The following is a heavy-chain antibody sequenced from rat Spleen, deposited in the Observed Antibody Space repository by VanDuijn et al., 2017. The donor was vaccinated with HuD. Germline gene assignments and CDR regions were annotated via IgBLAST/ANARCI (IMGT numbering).Heavy chain of an antibody. D-gene: IGHD1-2*01. CDR3: TRPHSSLYVMDA. CDR1: GFTFGNCY. J-gene: IGHJ4*01. V-gene: IGHV5-25*01. CDR2: ITNARGTT. Sequence: EVQLVESGGGLVQPGRSMRLSCAASGFTFGNCYMAWVRQAPTKGLEWVASITNARGTTYYPDSVKGRFTISRDIVENTLYLQMSSLRSEDTATYYCTRPHSSLYVMDAWGQGASVTVSS.